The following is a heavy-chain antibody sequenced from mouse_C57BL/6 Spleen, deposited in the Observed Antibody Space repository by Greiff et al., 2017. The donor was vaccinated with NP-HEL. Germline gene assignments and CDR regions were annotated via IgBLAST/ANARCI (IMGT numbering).Heavy chain of an antibody. CDR2: IDPSDSYT. CDR3: ARWATVGEGYFDV. CDR1: GYTFTSYW. D-gene: IGHD1-1*01. Sequence: VQLQQPGAELVMPGASVKLSCKASGYTFTSYWMHWVKQRPGQGLEWIGEIDPSDSYTNYNQKFKGKSTLTVDKSSSTAYMQLSSLTSEDSAVYDCARWATVGEGYFDVWGTGTTVTVSS. J-gene: IGHJ1*03. V-gene: IGHV1-69*01.